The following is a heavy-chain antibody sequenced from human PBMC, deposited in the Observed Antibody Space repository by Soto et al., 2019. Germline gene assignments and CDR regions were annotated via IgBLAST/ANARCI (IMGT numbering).Heavy chain of an antibody. V-gene: IGHV1-69*01. CDR1: GGPFSDYA. J-gene: IGHJ4*02. CDR3: ARDLDYYVSGNYYNRIDY. Sequence: QVQLVQSGAEVKKPGSSVKVSCKVSGGPFSDYAVSWVRQAPGQGLAWMGGIIPMFGTANYAQKFQGRVTSTADESTPTAYVELSSLRSEDTAVYYCARDLDYYVSGNYYNRIDYWGQGTLVTVSS. D-gene: IGHD3-10*01. CDR2: IIPMFGTA.